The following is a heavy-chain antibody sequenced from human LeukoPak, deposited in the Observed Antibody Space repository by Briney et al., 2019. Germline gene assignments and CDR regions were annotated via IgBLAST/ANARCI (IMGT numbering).Heavy chain of an antibody. CDR2: INPNSGGT. CDR1: GYTFTGYY. V-gene: IGHV1-2*02. J-gene: IGHJ3*02. Sequence: GASVKVSCKASGYTFTGYYVHWVRQAPGQGLEWMGWINPNSGGTNYAQKFQGRVTMTRDTSISTAYMELSRLRSDDTAVYYCAREMSYGSGSYGPDAFDIWGQGTMVTVSS. D-gene: IGHD3-10*01. CDR3: AREMSYGSGSYGPDAFDI.